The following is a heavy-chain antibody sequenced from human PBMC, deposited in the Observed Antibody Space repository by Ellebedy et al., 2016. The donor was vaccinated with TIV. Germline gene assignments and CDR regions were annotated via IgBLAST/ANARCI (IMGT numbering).Heavy chain of an antibody. CDR1: GYSFTSYW. D-gene: IGHD2-21*02. Sequence: GESLKISCKGAGYSFTSYWIAWVRQVSGKGLECMEIIHPGDSDTRYSPSFQGQVTISVDKSITTAYLQWSSLRASDTATYYCAVHTAYYYNGMDVWGQGTTVTVSS. CDR3: AVHTAYYYNGMDV. CDR2: IHPGDSDT. V-gene: IGHV5-51*01. J-gene: IGHJ6*02.